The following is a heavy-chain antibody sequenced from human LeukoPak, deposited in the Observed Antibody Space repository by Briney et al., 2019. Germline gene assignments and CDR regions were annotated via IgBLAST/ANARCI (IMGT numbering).Heavy chain of an antibody. D-gene: IGHD3-16*02. J-gene: IGHJ4*02. CDR1: GFTFSNYW. CDR2: IKQDGSEK. V-gene: IGHV3-7*01. Sequence: PGGSLRLSCAASGFTFSNYWMSWVRQAPGKGLEWVAHIKQDGSEKYYVDSVKGRFTISRDNAKNPLFLQVNSLRAEDTAVYYCARVPTDYVWGSYRYTFGFDYWGQGTLVTVSS. CDR3: ARVPTDYVWGSYRYTFGFDY.